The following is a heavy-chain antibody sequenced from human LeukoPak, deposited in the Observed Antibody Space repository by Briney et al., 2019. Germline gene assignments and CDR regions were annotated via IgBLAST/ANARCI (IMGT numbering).Heavy chain of an antibody. CDR2: ISTDGSST. V-gene: IGHV3-74*01. CDR3: ARKPAPAD. J-gene: IGHJ4*02. Sequence: GGSLRLSCAAPGFTFSIFWMHWVRQAPGKGLVWVSRISTDGSSTSYADSVKGRFTISRDNAKNTLYLQMNSLRAEDTAVYYCARKPAPADWGQGTLVTVSS. CDR1: GFTFSIFW. D-gene: IGHD6-25*01.